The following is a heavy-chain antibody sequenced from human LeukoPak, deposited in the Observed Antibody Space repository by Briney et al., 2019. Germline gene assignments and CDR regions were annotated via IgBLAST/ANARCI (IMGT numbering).Heavy chain of an antibody. D-gene: IGHD3-22*01. Sequence: GGSLRLSCAASGFTFSNFWMSWVRQAPGKGLEWVANIKQDGSEKDYVDSVKGRFTISRDNAENSLYLQITSLRAEDTAVYFCAREKEQVNYYDSSPVDYWGQGTLVTVSS. J-gene: IGHJ4*02. V-gene: IGHV3-7*01. CDR3: AREKEQVNYYDSSPVDY. CDR1: GFTFSNFW. CDR2: IKQDGSEK.